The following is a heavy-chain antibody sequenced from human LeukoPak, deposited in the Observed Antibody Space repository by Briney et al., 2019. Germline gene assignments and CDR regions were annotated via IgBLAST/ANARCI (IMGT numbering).Heavy chain of an antibody. V-gene: IGHV3-30*02. CDR3: AKDMTTATGFVDY. J-gene: IGHJ4*02. Sequence: PGGSLRLSCAASGFTSSSYGMHWVRQAPGKGLEWVAFIRYDGSNKYYADSVKGRFTISRDNSKNTLYLQMNSLRAEDTAVYYCAKDMTTATGFVDYWGQGTLVTVSS. CDR1: GFTSSSYG. CDR2: IRYDGSNK. D-gene: IGHD4-17*01.